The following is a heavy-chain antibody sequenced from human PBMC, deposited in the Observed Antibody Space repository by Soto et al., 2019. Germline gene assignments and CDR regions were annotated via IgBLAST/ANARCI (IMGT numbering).Heavy chain of an antibody. CDR3: ARLGLGQKRITGQFDP. Sequence: GESLKISCKGSGYSFTSYWIGWVRQMPGKGLEWMGIIYPGDSDTRYSPSFQGQVTISADKSISTAYLQWSSLKASDTAMYYCARLGLGQKRITGQFDPWGQGTLGTVSS. J-gene: IGHJ5*02. V-gene: IGHV5-51*01. CDR1: GYSFTSYW. D-gene: IGHD1-20*01. CDR2: IYPGDSDT.